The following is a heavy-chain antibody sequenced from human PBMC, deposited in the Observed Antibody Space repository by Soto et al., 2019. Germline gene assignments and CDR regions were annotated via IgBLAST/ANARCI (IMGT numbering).Heavy chain of an antibody. Sequence: SLTCAVSGGSISSSNWWSWVRQPPGKGLEWIGEIYHSGSTNYNPSLKSRVTISVDKSKNQFSLKLSSVTAADTAVYYCARVDTEYYYGMDVWGQGTTVTVSS. CDR2: IYHSGST. J-gene: IGHJ6*02. CDR1: GGSISSSNW. D-gene: IGHD5-18*01. CDR3: ARVDTEYYYGMDV. V-gene: IGHV4-4*02.